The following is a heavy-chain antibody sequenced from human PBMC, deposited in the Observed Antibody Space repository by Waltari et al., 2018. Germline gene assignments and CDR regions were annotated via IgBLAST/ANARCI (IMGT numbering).Heavy chain of an antibody. CDR3: ASGGHVDY. Sequence: EVQLVESGGTLVQPGGSLRLSCAVSGLTFGRFWMTWVRQAPGKGLEWVANINQDGSEKHYVDSVKGRFTISRDNAKNSLSLQMNSLRAEDTAVYYCASGGHVDYCGQGTLVTVSS. CDR2: INQDGSEK. CDR1: GLTFGRFW. J-gene: IGHJ4*02. V-gene: IGHV3-7*01.